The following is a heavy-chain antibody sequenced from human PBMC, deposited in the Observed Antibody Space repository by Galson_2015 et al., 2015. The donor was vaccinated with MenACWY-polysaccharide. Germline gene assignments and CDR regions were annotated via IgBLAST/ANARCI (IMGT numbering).Heavy chain of an antibody. Sequence: SLRLSCAASGFTFDDYAMHWVRQAPGKGLEWASLISGDGGSTYYADSVKGRFTISRDNSKNSLYLQMNSLRTEDTALYYCAKDGDTTVTTEEAYYFDYWGQGTLVTVSS. CDR3: AKDGDTTVTTEEAYYFDY. V-gene: IGHV3-43*02. CDR1: GFTFDDYA. J-gene: IGHJ4*02. D-gene: IGHD4-17*01. CDR2: ISGDGGST.